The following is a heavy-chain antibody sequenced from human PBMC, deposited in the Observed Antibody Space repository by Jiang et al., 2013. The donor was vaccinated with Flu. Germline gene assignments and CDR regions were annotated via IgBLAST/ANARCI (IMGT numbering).Heavy chain of an antibody. CDR2: INTNTGKA. CDR3: ASSPRNGQLYFDY. D-gene: IGHD3-10*01. Sequence: CKASGYTFTSYALNWVRQAPGQGLEWMGWINTNTGKATYAQDFTGRLVFSLDTSASTAYLQISSLKAEDTAVYYCASSPRNGQLYFDYWGQGTLVTVSS. CDR1: GYTFTSYA. J-gene: IGHJ4*02. V-gene: IGHV7-4-1*02.